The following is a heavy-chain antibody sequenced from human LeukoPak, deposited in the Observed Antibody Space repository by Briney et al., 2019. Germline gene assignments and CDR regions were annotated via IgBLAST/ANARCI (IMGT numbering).Heavy chain of an antibody. CDR2: MFYSGST. CDR1: GVSISSSSYY. J-gene: IGHJ4*02. CDR3: ARLPEGYRINLGFDY. D-gene: IGHD3-10*01. V-gene: IGHV4-39*01. Sequence: YPSETLSLTCSVSGVSISSSSYYWGWIRQPPGKGLEWIGSMFYSGSTYYNPSLKSRVTISADTSKNQFSLKLSSVTAADRAVYYCARLPEGYRINLGFDYWGQGTLVTVSS.